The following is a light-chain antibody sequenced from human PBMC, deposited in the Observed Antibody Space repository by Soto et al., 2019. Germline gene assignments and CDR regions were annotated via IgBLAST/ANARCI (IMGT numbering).Light chain of an antibody. CDR2: GAS. V-gene: IGKV3-15*01. CDR3: HQYNNWWT. CDR1: QSVSSN. Sequence: EIVLSKSPCTLSLSTRERATLSCRASQSVSSNLAWYQQKPGQAPRLLIYGASTRASGVPARFSGSGSGTEFTLTISSLQSDDSAVYYCHQYNNWWTVGQGTKVDIK. J-gene: IGKJ1*01.